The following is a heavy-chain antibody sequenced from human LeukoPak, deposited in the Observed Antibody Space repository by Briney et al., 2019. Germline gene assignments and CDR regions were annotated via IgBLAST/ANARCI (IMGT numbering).Heavy chain of an antibody. CDR2: INHSGST. D-gene: IGHD1-1*01. J-gene: IGHJ4*02. CDR1: GGSFSGYY. Sequence: PSETLSLTCAVYGGSFSGYYWSWIRQPPGKGLEWIGEINHSGSTNYNPSLKSRVTISVDTSKNQFSLKLSSVTAADTAVYYCASWTDYWGQGTLVTVSS. CDR3: ASWTDY. V-gene: IGHV4-34*01.